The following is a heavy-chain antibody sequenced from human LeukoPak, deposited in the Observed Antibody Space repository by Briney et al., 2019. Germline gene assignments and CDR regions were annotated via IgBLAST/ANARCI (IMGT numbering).Heavy chain of an antibody. J-gene: IGHJ4*02. CDR1: GYTFTSYG. D-gene: IGHD3-10*01. Sequence: ASVKVSCKASGYTFTSYGISWVRQAPGQGLEWMGWISAYNGNTNYAQKLQGRVTMTTDTSTGTAYMELRSLRSDDTAVYYCARDKEYYYGSGVGYFDYWGQGTLVTVSS. CDR2: ISAYNGNT. V-gene: IGHV1-18*01. CDR3: ARDKEYYYGSGVGYFDY.